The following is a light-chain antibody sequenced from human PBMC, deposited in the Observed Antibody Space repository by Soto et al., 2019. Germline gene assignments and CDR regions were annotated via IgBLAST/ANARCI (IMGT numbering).Light chain of an antibody. CDR2: EVT. CDR1: TSDIGAYNY. Sequence: QSFLPHPPSASGSPGQSVTISCTGTTSDIGAYNYVSWYQQRPGKAPKLIIYEVTRRPSGVPDRIFGSKSYTTASLTVSGLQAEDEADYYCSSFAGTNSFVFGTGTKVTGL. J-gene: IGLJ1*01. V-gene: IGLV2-8*01. CDR3: SSFAGTNSFV.